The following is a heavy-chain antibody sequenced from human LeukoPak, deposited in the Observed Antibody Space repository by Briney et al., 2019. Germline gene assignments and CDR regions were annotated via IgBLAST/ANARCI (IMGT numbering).Heavy chain of an antibody. CDR1: GFTFSSYS. CDR2: ISSSSSYI. D-gene: IGHD3-3*01. J-gene: IGHJ4*02. Sequence: GGSLRLSCAASGFTFSSYSMNWVRQAPGKGLEWVSSISSSSSYIYYADSVKGRFTIFRDNAKNSLYLQMNSLRAEDTAVYYCARDLAEDDFWSGYYCLDYWGQGTLVTVSS. V-gene: IGHV3-21*01. CDR3: ARDLAEDDFWSGYYCLDY.